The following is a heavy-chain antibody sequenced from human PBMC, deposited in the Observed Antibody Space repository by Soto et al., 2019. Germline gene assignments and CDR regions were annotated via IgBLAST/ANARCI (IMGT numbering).Heavy chain of an antibody. J-gene: IGHJ5*02. D-gene: IGHD2-2*01. V-gene: IGHV1-18*01. CDR2: ISAYNGNT. CDR1: GYTVTSYG. CDR3: ARFMPLNNWFDP. Sequence: ASVKVSCKASGYTVTSYGISWVRQAPGQGLEWMGWISAYNGNTNYAQKLQGRVTMTTDTSTSTAYMELRSLRSDDTAVYYCARFMPLNNWFDPWGQVTLVTVSS.